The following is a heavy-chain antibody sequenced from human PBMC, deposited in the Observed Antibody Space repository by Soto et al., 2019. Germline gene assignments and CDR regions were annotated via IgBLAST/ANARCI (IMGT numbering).Heavy chain of an antibody. CDR1: GGTSTSYA. V-gene: IGHV1-69*06. Sequence: QERLVQSGAEVRKPGSSVKVSCKVTGGTSTSYATNRVRLAPGEGVAWTGGIVPMFGTRKYAQKLEGRVTITADTSTNIAYMELRSLRSEDTAVYYCNRGSEYDFWSGYLWGQGTLVSVSS. D-gene: IGHD3-3*01. CDR2: IVPMFGTR. J-gene: IGHJ4*02. CDR3: NRGSEYDFWSGYL.